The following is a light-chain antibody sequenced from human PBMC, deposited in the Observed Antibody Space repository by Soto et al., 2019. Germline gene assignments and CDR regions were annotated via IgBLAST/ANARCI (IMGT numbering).Light chain of an antibody. CDR2: GAS. CDR1: QSISGN. J-gene: IGKJ2*01. CDR3: QQYHNWPPYT. Sequence: EIVMTQSPATLPVSPGKRATLSCRASQSISGNLAWYQQKPGQAPRLLIYGASTRATGIPARFSGSGSGTEFALTISSLQSEDFAVYYCQQYHNWPPYTFGQGTKLEMK. V-gene: IGKV3-15*01.